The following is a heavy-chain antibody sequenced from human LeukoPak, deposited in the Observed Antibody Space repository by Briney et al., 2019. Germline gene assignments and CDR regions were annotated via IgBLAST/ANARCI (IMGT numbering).Heavy chain of an antibody. CDR1: IGSLNTYF. CDR2: VSDPGRA. V-gene: IGHV4-4*07. Sequence: SETLSLTCTVSIGSLNTYFWTWVRQPAGKGLEWIGRVSDPGRAYYNPSLESRVTISLDTSKNQFSLKVTSVTAADTAVYYCARGKEMTRTSGYYSFDFRGQGTLVSVSS. CDR3: ARGKEMTRTSGYYSFDF. J-gene: IGHJ4*02. D-gene: IGHD3-9*01.